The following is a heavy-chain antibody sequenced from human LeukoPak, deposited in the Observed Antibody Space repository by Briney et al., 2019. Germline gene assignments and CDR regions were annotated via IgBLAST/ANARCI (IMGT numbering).Heavy chain of an antibody. CDR3: ARDRFGERTFEK. V-gene: IGHV3-13*01. CDR2: TLTNGDT. CDR1: GFAFSSFD. J-gene: IGHJ3*02. D-gene: IGHD3-10*01. Sequence: GGSLRLSCAASGFAFSSFDMLWVRHSPRKGLEWVARTLTNGDTDYGASVEGRFTISRENAKSYVYLQMNSLRDGDTAVYYCARDRFGERTFEKWGQGTMVTVSS.